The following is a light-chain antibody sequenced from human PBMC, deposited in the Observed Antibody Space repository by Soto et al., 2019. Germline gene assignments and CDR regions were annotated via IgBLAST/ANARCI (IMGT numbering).Light chain of an antibody. J-gene: IGKJ1*01. CDR3: QKYNSAPRT. CDR2: GAS. V-gene: IGKV3-20*01. Sequence: EVLSRQSQVKLYLSPDERTTRSCRASQSVSSSYLAWYQQKPGQAPRLLIYGASSRATGIPDRFSGSGSGTDFTLTISSLQPEDVATYYCQKYNSAPRTFGQGTKVDIK. CDR1: QSVSSSY.